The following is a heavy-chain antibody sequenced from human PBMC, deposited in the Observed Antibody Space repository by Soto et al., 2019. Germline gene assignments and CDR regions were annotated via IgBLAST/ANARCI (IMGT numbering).Heavy chain of an antibody. Sequence: EVQLVESGGGLVQPGGSLRLSCAASGFTVSSNYMSWVRQAPGKGLEWVSVIYSGGSTYYADSVKGRFTISRDNSKNTLYLQMNSLRAEDTAVYYCARMGDSSGYSGWFDPRGQGTLVTVSS. CDR3: ARMGDSSGYSGWFDP. CDR1: GFTVSSNY. CDR2: IYSGGST. D-gene: IGHD3-22*01. V-gene: IGHV3-66*01. J-gene: IGHJ5*02.